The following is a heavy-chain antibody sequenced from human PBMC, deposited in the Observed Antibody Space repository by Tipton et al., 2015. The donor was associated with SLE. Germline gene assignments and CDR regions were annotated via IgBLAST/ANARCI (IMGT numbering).Heavy chain of an antibody. CDR1: GFTFSSYS. CDR2: ISSSSSTI. V-gene: IGHV3-48*01. Sequence: GSLRLSCAASGFTFSSYSMNWVRQAPGKGLEWVSYISSSSSTIYYADSVKGRFTISRDNAKNSLYLQMNSLRAEDTAVYYCARGSGHPYLAAAGLFDYWGQGTLVTVSS. CDR3: ARGSGHPYLAAAGLFDY. D-gene: IGHD6-13*01. J-gene: IGHJ4*02.